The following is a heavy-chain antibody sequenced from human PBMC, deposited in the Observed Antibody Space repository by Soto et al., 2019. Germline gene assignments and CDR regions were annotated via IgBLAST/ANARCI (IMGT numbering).Heavy chain of an antibody. D-gene: IGHD3-22*01. J-gene: IGHJ5*02. CDR2: INPSGGST. CDR3: ARDRAFYDSSGYYGVDWFDP. V-gene: IGHV1-46*01. Sequence: ASVKVSCKASGYTFTSYYMHWVRQAPGQGLEWMGIINPSGGSTSYAQKFQGRVTMTRDTSTSTVYMELSSLRSEDTAVYYCARDRAFYDSSGYYGVDWFDPWGQGTLVTVSS. CDR1: GYTFTSYY.